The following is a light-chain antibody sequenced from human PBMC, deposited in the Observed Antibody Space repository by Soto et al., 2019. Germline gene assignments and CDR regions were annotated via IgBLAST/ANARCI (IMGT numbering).Light chain of an antibody. CDR2: GTS. CDR1: QSVSSSY. V-gene: IGKV3-20*01. Sequence: SVLTQSPGTLSLSPGERATLSCRASQSVSSSYLAWYQQKPGQAPRLLIYGTSSRATAIPDRFSGSGSGTDFTLTISRLEPEDFAAYYCQQYGSSSWTFGQGTKVDIK. J-gene: IGKJ1*01. CDR3: QQYGSSSWT.